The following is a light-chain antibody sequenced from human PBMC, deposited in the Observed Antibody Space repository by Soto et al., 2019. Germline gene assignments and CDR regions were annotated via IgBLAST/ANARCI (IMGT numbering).Light chain of an antibody. J-gene: IGKJ1*01. Sequence: EIVLTQPPGTLSLSPGERATLSCRASQSVSSSYLAWYQQKPGQAPRLLIYGAFSRATGIPDRFSGSGSGTDFTLTINRLEPEDFAVYYCQQYSSPQTFGQGTKVEIK. CDR3: QQYSSPQT. CDR2: GAF. CDR1: QSVSSSY. V-gene: IGKV3-20*01.